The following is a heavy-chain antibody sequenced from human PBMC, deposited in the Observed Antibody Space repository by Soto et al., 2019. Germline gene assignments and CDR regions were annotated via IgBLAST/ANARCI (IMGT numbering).Heavy chain of an antibody. V-gene: IGHV4-34*01. Sequence: PSETLSLTCAVYGGSFSGYYWSWIRQPPGKGLEWIGETNHSGSTNYNPSLKSRVTISVDTSKNQFSLKLSSVTAADTAVYYCARGGVGYDFWSGYYPHGYYYYGMDVWGQGTTVTVSS. CDR1: GGSFSGYY. J-gene: IGHJ6*02. D-gene: IGHD3-3*01. CDR2: TNHSGST. CDR3: ARGGVGYDFWSGYYPHGYYYYGMDV.